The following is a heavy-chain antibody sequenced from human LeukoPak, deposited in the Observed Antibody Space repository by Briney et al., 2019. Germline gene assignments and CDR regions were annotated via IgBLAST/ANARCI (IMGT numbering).Heavy chain of an antibody. CDR3: ARRRDFIDY. CDR2: SSSSGSTI. D-gene: IGHD3/OR15-3a*01. J-gene: IGHJ4*02. CDR1: GFTLSDYY. V-gene: IGHV3-11*01. Sequence: GGSLRLSCAASGFTLSDYYMSWIRQAPGKGLEWVSYSSSSGSTIYYADSVKGRFAISRDNAKNSLYLQMNSLRAEDTGVYYCARRRDFIDYWGQGTLVTVSS.